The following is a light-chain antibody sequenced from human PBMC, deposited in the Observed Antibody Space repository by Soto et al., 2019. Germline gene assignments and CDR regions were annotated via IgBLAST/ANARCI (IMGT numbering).Light chain of an antibody. CDR3: QQYNNWPQT. J-gene: IGKJ2*01. CDR1: QSVSSN. CDR2: GAS. Sequence: EIVMTQSPATLSVSPGERATLSCRASQSVSSNLPWYQQKPGQAPRLLIYGASTRATGIPARFSGSGSGTEFTLTISRLQSEDFAVYYCQQYNNWPQTFGQGTKLEIQ. V-gene: IGKV3-15*01.